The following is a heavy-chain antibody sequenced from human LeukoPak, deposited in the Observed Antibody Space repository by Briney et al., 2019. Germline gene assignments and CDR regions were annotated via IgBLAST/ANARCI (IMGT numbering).Heavy chain of an antibody. V-gene: IGHV3-21*01. CDR1: GFTFSSYS. CDR3: ARFETRGLQSEDD. CDR2: ISGSSTYT. J-gene: IGHJ4*02. D-gene: IGHD4-11*01. Sequence: PGGSLRLSCVGSGFTFSSYSMNWVRQAPGKGLEWVSCISGSSTYTFYTESVKGRFTISRDDAKNSVYLQMNGLRAEDTAVYFCARFETRGLQSEDDWGQGTLVTVS.